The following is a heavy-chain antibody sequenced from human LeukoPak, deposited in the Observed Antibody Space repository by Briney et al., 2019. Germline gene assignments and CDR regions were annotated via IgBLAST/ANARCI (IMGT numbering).Heavy chain of an antibody. D-gene: IGHD2-8*01. CDR1: GGSFSGYY. J-gene: IGHJ3*02. CDR2: INHSGST. Sequence: PSETLSFTCAVYGGSFSGYYWSWIRQPPGKGLEWIGEINHSGSTNYNPSLKSRVTISVDTSKNQFSLKLSSVTAADTAVYYCARGFRQGVTSDAFDIWGQGTMVTVSS. CDR3: ARGFRQGVTSDAFDI. V-gene: IGHV4-34*01.